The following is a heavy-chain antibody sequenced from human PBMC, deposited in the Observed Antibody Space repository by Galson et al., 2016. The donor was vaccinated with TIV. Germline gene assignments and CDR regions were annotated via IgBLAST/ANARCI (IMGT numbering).Heavy chain of an antibody. CDR3: AKDRNTAMDTYYWYYGMDV. V-gene: IGHV1-69*13. CDR2: IIPLFSTP. J-gene: IGHJ6*02. Sequence: SVKVSCKASGGSFSSYVITWVRQAPGQGLEWMGGIIPLFSTPNYAQKFQGRVTITADESTSTAYMELTSLRSEDTSTYFCAKDRNTAMDTYYWYYGMDVWVQGATFTVSS. D-gene: IGHD5-18*01. CDR1: GGSFSSYV.